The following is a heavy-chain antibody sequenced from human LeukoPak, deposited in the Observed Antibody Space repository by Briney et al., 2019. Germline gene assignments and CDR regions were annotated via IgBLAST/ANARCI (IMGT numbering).Heavy chain of an antibody. CDR1: GYTFTNYD. V-gene: IGHV1-8*01. CDR2: MNPNSGDS. J-gene: IGHJ4*02. CDR3: ARGAGPYDSSGYLVPFDY. D-gene: IGHD3-22*01. Sequence: ASVKVSCKASGYTFTNYDINWVRQATGQGLEWMGWMNPNSGDSHSVDKFQGRVTMTRDTSIRTAYMELSGLRSDDTAVYYCARGAGPYDSSGYLVPFDYWGQGTLVTVSS.